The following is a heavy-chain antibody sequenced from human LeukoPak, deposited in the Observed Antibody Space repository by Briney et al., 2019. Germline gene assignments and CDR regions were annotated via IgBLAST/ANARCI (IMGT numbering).Heavy chain of an antibody. Sequence: SETLSLACTVSGGSVRSHYWSWIRQPPGKGLEWIGYIHYSGTTYHNPSLKSRVTMSVDTSKTQVSLNVTSVTAADTAVYYCARVNSGQLLYWFFDLWGRGTPVTVSS. D-gene: IGHD4-23*01. CDR1: GGSVRSHY. CDR2: IHYSGTT. V-gene: IGHV4-59*02. J-gene: IGHJ2*01. CDR3: ARVNSGQLLYWFFDL.